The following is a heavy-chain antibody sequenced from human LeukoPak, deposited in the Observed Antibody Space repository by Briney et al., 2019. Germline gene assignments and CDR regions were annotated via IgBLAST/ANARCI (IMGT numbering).Heavy chain of an antibody. Sequence: GASVTVSCKASVYTFTSYYMHWVGQAPGQELEGMGIINPSCGSTSYPQKFQGRVTMTRDRCTSTVYMELSSMRSEDTDVYYCARRGCSGGSCSLLGYYYYGMDVWGKGTKVTVSS. V-gene: IGHV1-46*01. CDR2: INPSCGST. J-gene: IGHJ6*04. CDR3: ARRGCSGGSCSLLGYYYYGMDV. CDR1: VYTFTSYY. D-gene: IGHD2-15*01.